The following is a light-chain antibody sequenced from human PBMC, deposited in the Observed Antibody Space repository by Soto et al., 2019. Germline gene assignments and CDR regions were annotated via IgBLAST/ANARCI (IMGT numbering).Light chain of an antibody. CDR3: SSYATSSTLDLV. CDR2: DVS. CDR1: SSDFGGYTY. V-gene: IGLV2-14*01. Sequence: QSALTQPASVSGSPGQSITISCTGTSSDFGGYTYVSWYQQHPGKAPKLIIYDVSNRPSGVSYRFSGSESGNTASLTISGLQAEDEADYYCSSYATSSTLDLVFGGGTKLTVL. J-gene: IGLJ2*01.